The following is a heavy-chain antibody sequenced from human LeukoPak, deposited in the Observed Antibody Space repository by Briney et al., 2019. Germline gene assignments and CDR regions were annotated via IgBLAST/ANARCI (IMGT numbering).Heavy chain of an antibody. CDR1: GFTFSSYW. V-gene: IGHV3-74*01. J-gene: IGHJ4*02. D-gene: IGHD2-2*01. Sequence: GGSLRLSCAASGFTFSSYWMHWVRQAPGKGLVWVSRINIDGSSTTYVDSVKGRFTISRDNAKNTLYLQMNSLRAEDTAVYYCARERERIILPAAVDYWGQGTLVTVSS. CDR2: INIDGSST. CDR3: ARERERIILPAAVDY.